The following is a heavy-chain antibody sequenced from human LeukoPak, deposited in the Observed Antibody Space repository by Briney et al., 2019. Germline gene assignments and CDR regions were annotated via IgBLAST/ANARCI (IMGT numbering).Heavy chain of an antibody. Sequence: PSETLSLTCTVSGGSTIGYYWSWIRQPPGKGLEWFGYIYYTGSTNYNPSLKSRVTISIDTSKNQFSLKLSSVTAADTAVYYCARETSQKGAHYMDVWGKGTTITISS. CDR2: IYYTGST. V-gene: IGHV4-59*01. D-gene: IGHD3-16*01. J-gene: IGHJ6*03. CDR1: GGSTIGYY. CDR3: ARETSQKGAHYMDV.